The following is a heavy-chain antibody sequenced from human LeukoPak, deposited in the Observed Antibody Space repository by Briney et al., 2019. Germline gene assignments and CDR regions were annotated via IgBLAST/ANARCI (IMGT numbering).Heavy chain of an antibody. CDR1: EFTFSTYW. CDR2: IKQDGSEK. D-gene: IGHD2-15*01. Sequence: GGSLRLSCAASEFTFSTYWMTWVRQAPGKGLEWVANIKQDGSEKYYVDSVKGRSTISRDNAKNSLYLQMNSLRAEDTAVYYCARAGPRYCSGGSCFDYWGQGTLVTVSS. CDR3: ARAGPRYCSGGSCFDY. V-gene: IGHV3-7*01. J-gene: IGHJ4*02.